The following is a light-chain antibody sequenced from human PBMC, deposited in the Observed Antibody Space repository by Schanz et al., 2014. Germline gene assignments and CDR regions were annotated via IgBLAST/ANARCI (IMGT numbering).Light chain of an antibody. J-gene: IGKJ3*01. V-gene: IGKV1-27*01. CDR1: QGINIY. CDR2: DAS. Sequence: DIQMTQSPSSLSASVGDRVTITCRASQGINIYLAWYQQKLGKVPKLLIYDASILQSGVPSRFSGSGSGTDFTLTINSLQPEDFATYYCQNYNSAPKITFGPGTKVDIK. CDR3: QNYNSAPKIT.